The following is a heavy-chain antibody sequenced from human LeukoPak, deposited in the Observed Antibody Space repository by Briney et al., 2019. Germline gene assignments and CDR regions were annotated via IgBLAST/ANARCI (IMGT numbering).Heavy chain of an antibody. J-gene: IGHJ3*02. D-gene: IGHD2-2*01. CDR2: IYYSGST. CDR1: GGSISSSSYY. V-gene: IGHV4-39*01. Sequence: SETLSLTCTVSGGSISSSSYYWGWIRQPPGKGLEWIGSIYYSGSTYYNPSLKSRVTISVDTSKNQFSLKLSSVTAADTAVYYCARHVPAEDAFDIWGQGTMVTVSS. CDR3: ARHVPAEDAFDI.